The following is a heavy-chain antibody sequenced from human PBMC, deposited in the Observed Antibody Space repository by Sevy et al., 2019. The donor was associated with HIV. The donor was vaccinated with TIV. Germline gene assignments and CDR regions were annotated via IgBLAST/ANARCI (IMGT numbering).Heavy chain of an antibody. CDR3: ARGIGDYYGSGSYYRQNWFDP. V-gene: IGHV4-39*01. D-gene: IGHD3-10*01. CDR2: IYYSGST. CDR1: GGSISSSSYY. J-gene: IGHJ5*02. Sequence: SETLSLTCTVSGGSISSSSYYWGWIRQPPGKGLEWIGSIYYSGSTYYNPSLKSRVTISVDTSKNQFSLKRSSVTAADTAVYYCARGIGDYYGSGSYYRQNWFDPWGQGTLVTVSS.